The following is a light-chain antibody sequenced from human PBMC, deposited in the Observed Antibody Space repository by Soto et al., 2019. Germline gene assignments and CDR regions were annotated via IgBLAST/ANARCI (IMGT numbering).Light chain of an antibody. CDR3: QQYNNWPPWT. V-gene: IGKV3-15*01. J-gene: IGKJ1*01. CDR1: QSVSGN. Sequence: EIVMTQSPATLSVSPGERATLSCRASQSVSGNLAWYQQKPGQAPRLLIYGASTMATGIPARFSGSGSGTEFTLTLSSLQSEDFAVYYCQQYNNWPPWTFGQGTKLEIK. CDR2: GAS.